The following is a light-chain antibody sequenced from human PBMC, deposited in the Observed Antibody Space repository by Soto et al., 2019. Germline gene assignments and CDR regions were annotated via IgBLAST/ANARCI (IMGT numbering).Light chain of an antibody. J-gene: IGLJ1*01. CDR3: SSYSGYYTRV. Sequence: QSVLTQPASVSGSPGQSITISCTGTSSDGGGYDFVSWYQQHAGRAPKLLIYEVSRRPSGVSNRFSGSKSGNTASLTMSGLQAEDEADYYCSSYSGYYTRVFGTGTKVTVL. CDR2: EVS. V-gene: IGLV2-14*01. CDR1: SSDGGGYDF.